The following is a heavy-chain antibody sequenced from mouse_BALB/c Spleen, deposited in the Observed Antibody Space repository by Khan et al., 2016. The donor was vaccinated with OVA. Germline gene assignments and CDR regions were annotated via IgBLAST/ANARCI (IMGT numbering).Heavy chain of an antibody. CDR2: ISSGGSST. Sequence: EVELVESGGGLVKPGGSLKFSCAASGFTLSNNAMPWVLQTPGKRLKWVATISSGGSSTYFPASVQVRFTISRDNAKNTLSLQMSSLRSEDTAIYYCARELFTTVVATPFAYWGQGTLVTVSA. V-gene: IGHV5-9-3*01. J-gene: IGHJ3*01. D-gene: IGHD1-1*01. CDR3: ARELFTTVVATPFAY. CDR1: GFTLSNNA.